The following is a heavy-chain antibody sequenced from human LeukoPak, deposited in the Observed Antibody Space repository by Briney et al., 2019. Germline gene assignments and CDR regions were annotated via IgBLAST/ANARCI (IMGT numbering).Heavy chain of an antibody. J-gene: IGHJ4*02. CDR2: IYYSGST. Sequence: KPSETLSLTCTASGGSISSSSYYWYWIRQPPGKGLEWIGSIYYSGSTYYNPSLKSRVTISVDTSKNQFSLKLNSVTAADTAVFYCASGEYTYGFPPFDYWGQGTLVTVSS. D-gene: IGHD5-18*01. CDR1: GGSISSSSYY. V-gene: IGHV4-39*01. CDR3: ASGEYTYGFPPFDY.